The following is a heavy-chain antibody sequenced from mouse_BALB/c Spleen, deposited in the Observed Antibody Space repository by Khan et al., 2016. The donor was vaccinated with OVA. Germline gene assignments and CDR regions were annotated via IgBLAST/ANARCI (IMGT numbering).Heavy chain of an antibody. CDR2: ISTNYGDA. CDR3: VSGGKFAY. J-gene: IGHJ3*01. D-gene: IGHD1-1*02. V-gene: IGHV1S137*01. CDR1: GYTFTDYA. Sequence: QVRLQQSGAELVRPGVSVKISCKASGYTFTDYAMHWVKQRHAKSLEWIGVISTNYGDADYNQKFQGKASMTVDRSSSTVYMELARLTSEDSAIYYCVSGGKFAYWGQGTLVTVSA.